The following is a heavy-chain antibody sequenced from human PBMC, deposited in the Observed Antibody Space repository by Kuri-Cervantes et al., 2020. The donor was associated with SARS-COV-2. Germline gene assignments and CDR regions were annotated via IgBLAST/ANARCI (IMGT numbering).Heavy chain of an antibody. D-gene: IGHD4-23*01. CDR2: IWSDCSNK. CDR3: ARGILGGNSDYYYYDMDV. CDR1: GFTFRTYG. J-gene: IGHJ6*03. V-gene: IGHV3-33*01. Sequence: GESLKISFAASGFTFRTYGMHWVRQAPGKGLEWVAVIWSDCSNKYYADSVKGRFTIPRDSYKNTLYLQMNSLRAEDTAVYYCARGILGGNSDYYYYDMDVWGKGTTVTVSS.